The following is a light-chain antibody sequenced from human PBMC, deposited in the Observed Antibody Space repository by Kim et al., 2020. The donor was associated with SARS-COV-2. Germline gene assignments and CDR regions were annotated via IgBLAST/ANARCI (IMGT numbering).Light chain of an antibody. Sequence: SPGQTASIPCSGDKLGDKYACWYQQKPGQSPVLVIYQDSKRPSGIPERFSGSNSGNTATLTISGTQAMDEADYYCQAWDSSTSAVFGGGTQLTVL. CDR1: KLGDKY. V-gene: IGLV3-1*01. CDR3: QAWDSSTSAV. CDR2: QDS. J-gene: IGLJ2*01.